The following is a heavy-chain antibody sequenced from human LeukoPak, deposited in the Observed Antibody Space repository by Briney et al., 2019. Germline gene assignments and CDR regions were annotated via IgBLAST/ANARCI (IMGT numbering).Heavy chain of an antibody. D-gene: IGHD1-26*01. J-gene: IGHJ4*02. V-gene: IGHV3-30*18. Sequence: GGSLRLSCAASGFTFSIYGMHWVRQAPGKGLEWVALISFDGSSQYYADSVKGRFTISRDNSKNTLYLQMNSLRAEDTAVYYCAKPPEVGATVGYFDYWGQGTLVTVSS. CDR3: AKPPEVGATVGYFDY. CDR1: GFTFSIYG. CDR2: ISFDGSSQ.